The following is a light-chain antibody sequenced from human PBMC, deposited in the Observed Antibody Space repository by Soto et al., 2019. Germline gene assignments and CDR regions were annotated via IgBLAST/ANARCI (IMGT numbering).Light chain of an antibody. Sequence: NFMLTQPHSVSESPGKTVTISCTRSSGSIASNYVQWYQQRPGSSPTTVIYGDNQRPSGVPDRFSGSIDSSSNSASLTISGLKTEDEADYYCQSYDSSIVVFGGGTQLTVL. CDR3: QSYDSSIVV. CDR1: SGSIASNY. V-gene: IGLV6-57*01. J-gene: IGLJ2*01. CDR2: GDN.